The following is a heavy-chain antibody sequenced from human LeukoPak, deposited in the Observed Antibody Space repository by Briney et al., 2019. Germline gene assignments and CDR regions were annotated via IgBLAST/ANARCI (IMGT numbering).Heavy chain of an antibody. J-gene: IGHJ4*02. CDR3: TSSDKGYFDY. Sequence: RASVKVSCKASGYTFTSYGISWVRQAPGQGLEWMGWISAYNGNTNYAQKLQGRVTMTTDTSTSTAYMELRSLRSDDTAVYYCTSSDKGYFDYWGQGTLVTVSS. V-gene: IGHV1-18*01. CDR2: ISAYNGNT. D-gene: IGHD3-22*01. CDR1: GYTFTSYG.